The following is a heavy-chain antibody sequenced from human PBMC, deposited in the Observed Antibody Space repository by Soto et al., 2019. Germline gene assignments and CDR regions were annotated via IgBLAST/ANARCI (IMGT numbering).Heavy chain of an antibody. V-gene: IGHV3-23*01. CDR3: AKDLRSVVVAYQTRYRMDV. CDR1: GFTFSSYA. CDR2: ISGSGGST. J-gene: IGHJ6*02. Sequence: PGGSLRLSCAASGFTFSSYAMSWVRQAPGKGLEWVSAISGSGGSTYYADSVKGRFTISRDNSKNTLYLQMNSLRAEDPAVYYCAKDLRSVVVAYQTRYRMDVWAQGTTVTVSS. D-gene: IGHD2-15*01.